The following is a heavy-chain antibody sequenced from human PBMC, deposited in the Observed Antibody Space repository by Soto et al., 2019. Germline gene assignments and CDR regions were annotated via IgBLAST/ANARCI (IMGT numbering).Heavy chain of an antibody. J-gene: IGHJ6*04. CDR2: ISPYTGNT. Sequence: QVQLVQSGDEVKKPGASVKVSCKASGYIFVNYGIAWVRQAPGQGLEWMGWISPYTGNTHSATKIQGRLTMTTDTSTSTAYMDLGRLTSDDTAVYYCGMVDNYGTPTPPDVWGEGATWTVSS. V-gene: IGHV1-18*01. CDR1: GYIFVNYG. CDR3: GMVDNYGTPTPPDV. D-gene: IGHD5-12*01.